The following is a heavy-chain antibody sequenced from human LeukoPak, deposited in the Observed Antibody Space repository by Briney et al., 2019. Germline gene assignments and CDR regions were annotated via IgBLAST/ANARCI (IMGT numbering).Heavy chain of an antibody. D-gene: IGHD5-24*01. Sequence: GGSLRLSCAASGFTFSRYGMNWVRQAPGKGLGWVSYISGSTRTIYDADSVKGRFTISRDNAKNSLYLQMNSLRDEDTAVYYCARDPLRWLQNNYYYYYMDVWGKGTTVTVSS. V-gene: IGHV3-48*02. CDR3: ARDPLRWLQNNYYYYYMDV. J-gene: IGHJ6*03. CDR2: ISGSTRTI. CDR1: GFTFSRYG.